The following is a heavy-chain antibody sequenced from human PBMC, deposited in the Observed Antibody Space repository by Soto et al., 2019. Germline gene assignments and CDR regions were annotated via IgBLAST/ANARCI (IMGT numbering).Heavy chain of an antibody. Sequence: PSETLSLTCTVSGGSISSSNYYWSWIRQPPGKGLEWIGYLYTSGSTKYNPSLKSRVTISLDTSKNQISLKLSSVTAADTAVYYCARAYGGDWAHDYWGQGTLVTVSS. V-gene: IGHV4-61*05. CDR1: GGSISSSNYY. CDR3: ARAYGGDWAHDY. CDR2: LYTSGST. J-gene: IGHJ4*02. D-gene: IGHD2-21*02.